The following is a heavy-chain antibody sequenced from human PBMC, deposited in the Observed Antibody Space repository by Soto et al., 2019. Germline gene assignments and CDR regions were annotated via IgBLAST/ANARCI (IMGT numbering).Heavy chain of an antibody. V-gene: IGHV4-30-4*01. CDR1: GGSISSADYY. J-gene: IGHJ6*02. Sequence: PSETLSLTCTVSGGSISSADYYWSWIRQTPGKGLEWIGHIFYSGTTYYNPSPKSRLTISVDTSKNHFSLRLTSVTAADTAVYYCARDLWVDPALYYSGMDVWGQGTTVTVSS. D-gene: IGHD1-26*01. CDR3: ARDLWVDPALYYSGMDV. CDR2: IFYSGTT.